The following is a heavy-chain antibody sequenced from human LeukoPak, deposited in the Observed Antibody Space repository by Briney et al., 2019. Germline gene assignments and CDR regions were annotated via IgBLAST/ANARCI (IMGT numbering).Heavy chain of an antibody. J-gene: IGHJ4*02. CDR3: ARHEQRAMVFSG. V-gene: IGHV3-33*01. D-gene: IGHD5-18*01. Sequence: PGGSLRLSCAASGFILNSYGMHWVRQAPGKGLEWVADIWFDGKNEHFADSVKGRFAISRDNSKNTVYLQINSLRAEDTAVYYCARHEQRAMVFSGWGQGTLVTVSS. CDR1: GFILNSYG. CDR2: IWFDGKNE.